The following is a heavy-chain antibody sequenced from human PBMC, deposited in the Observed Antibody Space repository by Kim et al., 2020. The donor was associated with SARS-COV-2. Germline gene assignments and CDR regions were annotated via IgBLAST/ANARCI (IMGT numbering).Heavy chain of an antibody. V-gene: IGHV4-61*08. CDR1: GDSVTRGASF. CDR2: LYYSGST. J-gene: IGHJ5*02. CDR3: ARDRGYGDSADYFGP. Sequence: SETLSLTCTVSGDSVTRGASFWSWLRQPPGKELEWIGYLYYSGSTNLSPSLATRATISRDTSKNQFSLNVTSVTAADTAVYYCARDRGYGDSADYFGPWDQGTLVTVSS. D-gene: IGHD4-17*01.